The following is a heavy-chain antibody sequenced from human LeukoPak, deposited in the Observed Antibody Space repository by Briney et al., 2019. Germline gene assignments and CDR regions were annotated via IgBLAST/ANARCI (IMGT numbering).Heavy chain of an antibody. D-gene: IGHD6-13*01. J-gene: IGHJ4*02. CDR2: ISSDGSNK. CDR3: ARDPQQLLTLLDY. CDR1: GFTFSSYA. V-gene: IGHV3-30*04. Sequence: GGSLRLSCAASGFTFSSYAMHWVRQVPGKGLEWVTVISSDGSNKYYADSVKGRFTISRDNSKNTLYLQMNSLRAEDTAVYYCARDPQQLLTLLDYWGQGTLVTVSS.